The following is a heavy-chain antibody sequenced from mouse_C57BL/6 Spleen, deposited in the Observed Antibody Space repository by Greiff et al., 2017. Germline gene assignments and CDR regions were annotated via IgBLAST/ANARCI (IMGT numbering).Heavy chain of an antibody. Sequence: AASGVDFSRYWMSWVRRAPGKGLEWIGEINPDSSTINYAPSLKDKFIISRDNAKNTLYLQMSKVRSEDTALYYCARHEGSRWGGWFAYWGQGTLVTVSA. CDR2: INPDSSTI. CDR3: ARHEGSRWGGWFAY. J-gene: IGHJ3*01. CDR1: GVDFSRYW. V-gene: IGHV4-1*01. D-gene: IGHD3-3*01.